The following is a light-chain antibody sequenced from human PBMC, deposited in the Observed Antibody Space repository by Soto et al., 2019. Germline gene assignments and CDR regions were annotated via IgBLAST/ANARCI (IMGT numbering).Light chain of an antibody. V-gene: IGLV2-11*01. CDR3: CSYAGDYTFV. CDR2: DVI. Sequence: QSALIQPRSVSGSPGQSVTIPCTGTSSDVGVHKYVSWYRQHPGKAPKLMIYDVITRPSGVPDRFSGSKSGNTASLTISGLQAEDEADYYCCSYAGDYTFVFGSGTKLTVL. CDR1: SSDVGVHKY. J-gene: IGLJ1*01.